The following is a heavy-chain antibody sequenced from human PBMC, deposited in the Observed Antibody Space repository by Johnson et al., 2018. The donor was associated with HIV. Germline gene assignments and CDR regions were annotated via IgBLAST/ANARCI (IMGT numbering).Heavy chain of an antibody. J-gene: IGHJ3*02. CDR1: GFTVSSNY. V-gene: IGHV3-53*01. D-gene: IGHD2-15*01. CDR2: IYSGGST. CDR3: ARDPDVTPGAFDI. Sequence: EVQLVESGGGLVQPGGSLRLSCAASGFTVSSNYMSWVRQAPGKGLEWVSVIYSGGSTYYADSVKGRFTISRDNAKNSLYMQMDSLRAEDTAVYYCARDPDVTPGAFDIWGQGTMVTVSS.